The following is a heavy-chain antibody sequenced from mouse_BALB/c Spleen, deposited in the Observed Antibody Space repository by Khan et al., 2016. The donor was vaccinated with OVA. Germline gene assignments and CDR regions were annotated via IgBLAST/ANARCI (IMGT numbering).Heavy chain of an antibody. D-gene: IGHD2-2*01. V-gene: IGHV2-3*01. J-gene: IGHJ3*01. Sequence: VQLKESGPGLVAPSQSLSITCTVSGFSLTGYGVNWVRQPPGKGLEWLGVIWGDGSTNYHSALKSRLSIRQDNPKSQVFLKLNSLQTDDTAAYYCAKGDYGYAWFAYWGQGTLVTVSA. CDR1: GFSLTGYG. CDR2: IWGDGST. CDR3: AKGDYGYAWFAY.